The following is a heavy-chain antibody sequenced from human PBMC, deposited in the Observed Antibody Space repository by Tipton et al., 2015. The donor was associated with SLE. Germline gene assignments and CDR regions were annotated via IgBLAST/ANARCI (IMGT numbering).Heavy chain of an antibody. D-gene: IGHD6-19*01. CDR3: ARVLAGTVFDY. Sequence: SLRLSCAASGFTFSSYSMSWIRQAPGKGLEWVSYISSSSYTNYADSVKGRFTISRDNAKNSLYLQMNSLRAEDTAVYYCARVLAGTVFDYWGQGTLVTVSS. J-gene: IGHJ4*02. CDR2: ISSSSYT. CDR1: GFTFSSYS. V-gene: IGHV3-11*05.